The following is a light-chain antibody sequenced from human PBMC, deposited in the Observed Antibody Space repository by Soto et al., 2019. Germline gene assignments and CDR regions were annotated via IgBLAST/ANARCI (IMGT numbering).Light chain of an antibody. CDR2: EGS. Sequence: QSALTQPASVSGSPGQSITISCTGTSSDVGTYNLVSWYQHHPGKAPKLMIYEGSRRPSGVSNRFSGSKSANTASLTISGLQAEDEANYHCCSYAENNIVVFGGGTKVTVL. CDR1: SSDVGTYNL. J-gene: IGLJ2*01. V-gene: IGLV2-23*01. CDR3: CSYAENNIVV.